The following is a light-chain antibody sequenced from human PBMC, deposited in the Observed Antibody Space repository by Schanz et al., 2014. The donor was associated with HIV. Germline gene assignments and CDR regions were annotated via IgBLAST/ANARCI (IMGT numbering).Light chain of an antibody. CDR1: SSDVGSYNY. CDR2: DVS. J-gene: IGLJ2*01. Sequence: QSALTQPASVSGSPGQSITISCTGTSSDVGSYNYVSWYQHHPDKAPKLMIYDVSNRPSGVSNRFSGSKSGNTASLTISGLQAEDEADYYCSSYTSSSTLVVFGGGTKVTVL. V-gene: IGLV2-14*03. CDR3: SSYTSSSTLVV.